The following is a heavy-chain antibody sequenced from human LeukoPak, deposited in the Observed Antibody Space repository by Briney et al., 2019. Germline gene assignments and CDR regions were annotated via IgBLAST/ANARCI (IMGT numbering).Heavy chain of an antibody. CDR3: ARSSGYGYYFDY. CDR2: ISSNGGTT. V-gene: IGHV3-64*01. J-gene: IGHJ4*02. Sequence: GSLRPPRGTPGFPFQKQANHWGPPAPGEGPELVSAISSNGGTTHYGNSVKGRFTISRDNSKNMLYLQMGSQRAEDMAVYFCARSSGYGYYFDYWGQGTLVTVSS. CDR1: FPFQKQA. D-gene: IGHD3-22*01.